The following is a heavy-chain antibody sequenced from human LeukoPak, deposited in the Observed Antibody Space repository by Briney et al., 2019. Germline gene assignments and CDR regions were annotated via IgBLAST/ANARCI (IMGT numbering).Heavy chain of an antibody. CDR3: ASLFLCYGCSSSSDALDI. V-gene: IGHV3-74*01. Sequence: PGGSLRLSCAASGFTFSRYWMHWVRQAPGKGLVWVSRVNSDGSSTTYADSVKGRFTISRDNAKNTLYLQMNSLGAEDTAVYYCASLFLCYGCSSSSDALDIWGQGTMVTVSS. CDR1: GFTFSRYW. CDR2: VNSDGSST. D-gene: IGHD6-6*01. J-gene: IGHJ3*02.